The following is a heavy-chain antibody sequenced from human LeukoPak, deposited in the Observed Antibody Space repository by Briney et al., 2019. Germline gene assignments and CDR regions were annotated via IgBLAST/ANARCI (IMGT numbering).Heavy chain of an antibody. CDR2: INPNSGGT. CDR1: GYTFTSYG. J-gene: IGHJ4*02. CDR3: AREPFWSGYYRIDY. Sequence: ASVKVSCKASGYTFTSYGISWVRQAPGQGLEWMGWINPNSGGTNYAQKFQGRVTMTRDTSISTAYMELSRLRSDDTAVYYCAREPFWSGYYRIDYWGQGTLVTVSS. D-gene: IGHD3-3*01. V-gene: IGHV1-2*02.